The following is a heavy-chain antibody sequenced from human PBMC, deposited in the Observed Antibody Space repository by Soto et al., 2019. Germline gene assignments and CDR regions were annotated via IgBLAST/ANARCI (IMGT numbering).Heavy chain of an antibody. D-gene: IGHD3-10*01. CDR2: ISGSGGTA. Sequence: QPWGSLRLSCAASGFTFSNYGMSWFRQAPGKGLEWVSVISGSGGTAFYADSVKGRFTVSRDNSKNTLFLQMSSLRDEDTAVYYWAKESWFGQRVFDFWGQGNRVTVYS. CDR3: AKESWFGQRVFDF. J-gene: IGHJ4*02. CDR1: GFTFSNYG. V-gene: IGHV3-23*01.